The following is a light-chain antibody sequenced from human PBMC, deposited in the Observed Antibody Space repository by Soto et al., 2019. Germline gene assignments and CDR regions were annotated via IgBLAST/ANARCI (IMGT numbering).Light chain of an antibody. CDR3: QTWGTGIVV. V-gene: IGLV4-69*01. Sequence: QLVLTQSPSASASLGASVKLTCTLSSGHSNYAIAWHQQQPEKGPRYLMKLNSDGSHGKGDGIPDRFSGSSSGAERYLTISSLQSEDEADYYCQTWGTGIVVFGGGTKVTVL. J-gene: IGLJ2*01. CDR1: SGHSNYA. CDR2: LNSDGSH.